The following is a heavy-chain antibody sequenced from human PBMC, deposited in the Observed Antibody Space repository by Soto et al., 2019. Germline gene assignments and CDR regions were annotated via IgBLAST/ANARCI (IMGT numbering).Heavy chain of an antibody. V-gene: IGHV3-23*01. CDR3: AKDPISSGPHRDWFDP. D-gene: IGHD6-19*01. J-gene: IGHJ5*02. CDR2: ISGSGGST. CDR1: GFTFSSYA. Sequence: GGSLRLSCAASGFTFSSYAMSWVRQAPGKGLEWVSAISGSGGSTYYADSVKGRFTISRDNSKNTLYLQMNSLRAEDTAVYYCAKDPISSGPHRDWFDPWGQGTLVTVSS.